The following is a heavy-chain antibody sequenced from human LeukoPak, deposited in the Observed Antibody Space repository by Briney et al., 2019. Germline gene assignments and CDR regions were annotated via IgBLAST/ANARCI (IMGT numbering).Heavy chain of an antibody. D-gene: IGHD2/OR15-2a*01. CDR1: GGSISSYY. V-gene: IGHV4-59*12. Sequence: PSETLSLTCTVSGGSISSYYWSWIRQPPGKGLEWIGNIYYSGSTNYNPSLKSRVTISVDTSKNQFSLKLNSVTAADTAVYYCARILYSNNIDYWGQGTLVTVSS. J-gene: IGHJ4*02. CDR3: ARILYSNNIDY. CDR2: IYYSGST.